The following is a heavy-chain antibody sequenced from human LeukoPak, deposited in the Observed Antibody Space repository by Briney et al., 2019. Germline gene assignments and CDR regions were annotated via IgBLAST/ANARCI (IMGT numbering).Heavy chain of an antibody. D-gene: IGHD1-26*01. Sequence: GGSLRLSCAASGFTFSSYWMSWVRQALGKGLEWVANIKQDGSEKYYVDSVKGRFTISRDNAKNSLFLQMNSLRVEDTAVYYCASGRPGVTDYWGQGTLVTVSS. CDR3: ASGRPGVTDY. V-gene: IGHV3-7*01. CDR2: IKQDGSEK. J-gene: IGHJ4*02. CDR1: GFTFSSYW.